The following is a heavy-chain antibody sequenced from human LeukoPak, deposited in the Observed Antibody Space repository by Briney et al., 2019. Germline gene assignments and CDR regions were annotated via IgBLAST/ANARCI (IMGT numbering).Heavy chain of an antibody. J-gene: IGHJ4*02. CDR3: AKVWVGAGSRDY. Sequence: GGSLRLSCAASGFTFSSYGMSWVRQAPGKGLEWVSAISGSGGSTYYADSVKGRFTISRDNSKNTLYLQMNSLRAEDTAVYYCAKVWVGAGSRDYWGQGTLVTVSS. CDR2: ISGSGGST. V-gene: IGHV3-23*01. D-gene: IGHD1-26*01. CDR1: GFTFSSYG.